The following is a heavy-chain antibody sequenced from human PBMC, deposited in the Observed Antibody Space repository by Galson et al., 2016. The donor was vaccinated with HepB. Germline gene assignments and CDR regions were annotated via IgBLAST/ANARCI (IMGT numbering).Heavy chain of an antibody. J-gene: IGHJ3*02. CDR2: ISYDGGSN. D-gene: IGHD2-21*01. CDR1: GFSFSSHG. Sequence: SLRLSCAASGFSFSSHGMSWVRQAPGKGLKWVAVISYDGGSNYYADSVKGRFTISRDNSKNTLYLQMNSLRAEDSAVYYCARVIGGTLDALDTWGQGTMVTVSS. V-gene: IGHV3-30*03. CDR3: ARVIGGTLDALDT.